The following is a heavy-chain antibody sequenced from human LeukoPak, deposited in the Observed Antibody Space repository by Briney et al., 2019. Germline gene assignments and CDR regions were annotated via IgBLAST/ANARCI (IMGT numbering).Heavy chain of an antibody. V-gene: IGHV3-23*01. CDR2: ISGSGGST. J-gene: IGHJ4*02. CDR3: AKKDTFGGVMD. CDR1: GLTFSSYA. D-gene: IGHD3-16*01. Sequence: TGGSRRLSCAGSGLTFSSYAMSWVRQAPGKGLEWVSAISGSGGSTYYADSVKGRFTISRDNSKNTLYLQMNSLRAEDTAVYYCAKKDTFGGVMDWGQGTLVTVSS.